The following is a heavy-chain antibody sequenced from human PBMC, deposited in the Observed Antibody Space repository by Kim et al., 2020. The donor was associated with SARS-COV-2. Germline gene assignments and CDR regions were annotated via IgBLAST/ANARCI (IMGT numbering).Heavy chain of an antibody. V-gene: IGHV6-1*01. Sequence: SQTLSLTCAISGDSVSSNNAAWNWIRQSPSRGLEWLGRTYYRSEWYNDYAESVKSRITINPDISKNQFSLQLSSVTPEDTAFYYCARAGYKNGRFDYWGQGTLVTVSS. J-gene: IGHJ4*02. CDR1: GDSVSSNNAA. CDR3: ARAGYKNGRFDY. CDR2: TYYRSEWYN. D-gene: IGHD1-20*01.